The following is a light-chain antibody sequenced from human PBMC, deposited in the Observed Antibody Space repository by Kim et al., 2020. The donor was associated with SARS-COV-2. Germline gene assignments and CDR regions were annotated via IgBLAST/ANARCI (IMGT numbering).Light chain of an antibody. Sequence: TLSLSPVDSATLSCRASQTVNSNYLAWYQQKPGQAPRLLLYGASSRATGIPDRFSGSGSGTDFTLTISRLEPEDFAVYYCQQSDTFGQGTKLEI. V-gene: IGKV3-20*01. CDR1: QTVNSNY. CDR2: GAS. CDR3: QQSDT. J-gene: IGKJ2*01.